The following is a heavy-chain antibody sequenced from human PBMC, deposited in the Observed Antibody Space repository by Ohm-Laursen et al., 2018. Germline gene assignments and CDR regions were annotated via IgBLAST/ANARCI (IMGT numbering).Heavy chain of an antibody. CDR3: ARQEGYCSSTSCYEVWFDP. CDR1: GGAISNYY. J-gene: IGHJ5*02. CDR2: INYSGNT. V-gene: IGHV4-59*08. D-gene: IGHD2-2*01. Sequence: PGTLSLTCTVSGGAISNYYWSWIRQPPGEGLEWIGHINYSGNTNYNPSLKSRVTISVDTSKNQFSLKLSSVTAADTAVYYCARQEGYCSSTSCYEVWFDPWGQGTLVTVSS.